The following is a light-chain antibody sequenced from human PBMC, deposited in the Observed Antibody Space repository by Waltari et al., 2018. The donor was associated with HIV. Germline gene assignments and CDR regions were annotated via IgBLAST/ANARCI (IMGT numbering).Light chain of an antibody. J-gene: IGLJ2*01. CDR2: DVS. CDR1: SYDIGKYNY. CDR3: SSYTGDNTVI. V-gene: IGLV2-14*03. Sequence: SALRQPASVTGSPGQSITISCSGTSYDIGKYNYVSWYQQHPGEAPKLLISDVSSRPSGVSTRFSGSKSGNTASLTISGLQADDEAHYFCSSYTGDNTVIFAGGTKVTV.